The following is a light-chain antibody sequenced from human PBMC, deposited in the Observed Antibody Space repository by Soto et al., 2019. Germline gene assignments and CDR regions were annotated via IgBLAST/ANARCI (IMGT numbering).Light chain of an antibody. Sequence: DIPMTQSPSSLSASVGDRVTITCRASQSIASYLNWYQQKPGKPPKVMIYATSNLQSGVPSRFSGSGSGTDFTLTISSLQPEDFAVYYCQQSCITPLTFGGGTKVEI. CDR3: QQSCITPLT. V-gene: IGKV1-39*01. CDR2: ATS. CDR1: QSIASY. J-gene: IGKJ4*01.